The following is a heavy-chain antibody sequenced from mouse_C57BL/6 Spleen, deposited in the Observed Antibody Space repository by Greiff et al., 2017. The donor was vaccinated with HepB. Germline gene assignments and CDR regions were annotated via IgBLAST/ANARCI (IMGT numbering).Heavy chain of an antibody. CDR3: ARSGLRRDFDY. CDR1: GFTFSDYG. CDR2: ISSGSRTI. D-gene: IGHD2-2*01. V-gene: IGHV5-17*01. J-gene: IGHJ2*01. Sequence: EVKLMESGGGLVKPGGSLKLSCAASGFTFSDYGMHWVRQAPEKGLEWVAYISSGSRTIYYADTVKGRFTISRDNAKNPLFLQMTSLRSEDTAMYYCARSGLRRDFDYWGQGTTLTVSS.